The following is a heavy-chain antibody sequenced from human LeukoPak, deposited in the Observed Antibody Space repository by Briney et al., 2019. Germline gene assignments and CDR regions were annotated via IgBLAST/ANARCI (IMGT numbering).Heavy chain of an antibody. V-gene: IGHV3-74*01. CDR2: ISPDGSTT. J-gene: IGHJ4*02. CDR1: GFTFSNYW. D-gene: IGHD3-16*01. CDR3: AREFMIGSSLLRYFDH. Sequence: GGSLRLSCAASGFTFSNYWIHWLRQAPGEGPVWVSRISPDGSTTHFADSVKGRFTLSRDNADNTVFLRMSSLRADDTAVYFCAREFMIGSSLLRYFDHWGQGTLVSVSS.